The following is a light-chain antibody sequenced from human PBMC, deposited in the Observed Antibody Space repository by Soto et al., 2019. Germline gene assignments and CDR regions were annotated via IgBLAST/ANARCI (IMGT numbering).Light chain of an antibody. CDR3: QQHDNTPST. Sequence: DVQMTQSPSSLSASVGDRVTITCQASQDISNYLSWYQQKPGKAPKLLIYDASNLEKGVTSRFSVSASGTGFTFTNISLQPEDIATYYCQQHDNTPSTFGPGTKVY. J-gene: IGKJ3*01. CDR1: QDISNY. V-gene: IGKV1-33*01. CDR2: DAS.